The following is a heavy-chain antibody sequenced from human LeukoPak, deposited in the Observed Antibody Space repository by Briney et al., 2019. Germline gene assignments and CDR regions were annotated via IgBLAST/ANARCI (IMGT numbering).Heavy chain of an antibody. CDR1: GFTFSSYG. V-gene: IGHV3-33*01. CDR2: IWYDGSNK. D-gene: IGHD6-19*01. CDR3: ARDSSSGWYGLFAFDI. Sequence: GSLRLSCAASGFTFSSYGMHWVRQAPGKGLEWVAVIWYDGSNKYYADSVKGRFTISRDNSKNTLYLQMNSLRAEDTAVYYCARDSSSGWYGLFAFDIWGQGTMVTVSS. J-gene: IGHJ3*02.